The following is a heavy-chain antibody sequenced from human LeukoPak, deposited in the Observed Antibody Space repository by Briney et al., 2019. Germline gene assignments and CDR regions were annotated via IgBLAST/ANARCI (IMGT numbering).Heavy chain of an antibody. D-gene: IGHD3-16*01. Sequence: GGFLRLSCAASGFTFSRTWMSWVRQSPGKGLEWVANINGDGSEEYYVDSVKGRFTISRANARSSLYLQMNSLRAEDTAVYYCARDPDSDNAWGWFDSWGQGTVVTVSS. CDR3: ARDPDSDNAWGWFDS. CDR2: INGDGSEE. J-gene: IGHJ5*01. CDR1: GFTFSRTW. V-gene: IGHV3-7*01.